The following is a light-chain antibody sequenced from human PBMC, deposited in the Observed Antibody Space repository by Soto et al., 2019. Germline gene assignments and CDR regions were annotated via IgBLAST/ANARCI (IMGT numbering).Light chain of an antibody. V-gene: IGLV1-40*01. Sequence: QSVLTQAPSVSGAPGQRVTISCTGSSSNTGAGYDVHWYQQLPGTAPKLLIYGNSNRPSGVPDRFSGSKSGTSASLAITGLQAEDEADYYCQSYDSSLSGYVFGTGTKLTVL. CDR1: SSNTGAGYD. J-gene: IGLJ1*01. CDR2: GNS. CDR3: QSYDSSLSGYV.